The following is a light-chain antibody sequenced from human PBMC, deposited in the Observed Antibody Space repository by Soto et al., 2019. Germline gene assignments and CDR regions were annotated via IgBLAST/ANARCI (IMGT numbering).Light chain of an antibody. Sequence: ALTQPRSVSGSPGQSVTISCTGTSSDVGGYNYVSWYQQHPGKDPKLMIYDVSKRPSGVPDRFSGSKSGNTASLTISGLQAEDEADYYCCSYAGSYTVIFGGGTKVTVL. J-gene: IGLJ2*01. CDR3: CSYAGSYTVI. CDR1: SSDVGGYNY. V-gene: IGLV2-11*01. CDR2: DVS.